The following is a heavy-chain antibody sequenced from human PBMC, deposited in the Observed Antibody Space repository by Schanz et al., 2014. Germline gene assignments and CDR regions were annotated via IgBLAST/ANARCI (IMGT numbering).Heavy chain of an antibody. CDR2: IWFDGNNK. CDR3: AKDPHRDYGGKPQTFDI. Sequence: QVQLVESGGGVVQPGRSLRLSCAASGFTFSAYGMHWVRQAPGKGLEWVAVIWFDGNNKFYADSVKGRFTISRENSKTTLYLQMSSLRAEDTALYYCAKDPHRDYGGKPQTFDIWGQGTMVTVSS. D-gene: IGHD4-17*01. CDR1: GFTFSAYG. J-gene: IGHJ3*02. V-gene: IGHV3-33*06.